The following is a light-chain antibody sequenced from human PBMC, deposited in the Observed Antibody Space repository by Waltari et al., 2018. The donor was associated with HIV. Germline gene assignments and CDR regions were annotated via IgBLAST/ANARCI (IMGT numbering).Light chain of an antibody. CDR3: QSFDSSLSGYV. CDR2: DNT. J-gene: IGLJ1*01. CDR1: SSNIRAGFD. V-gene: IGLV1-40*01. Sequence: QSVLTQPPSVSGAPGQRVTISCTGSSSNIRAGFDVHWYQQLPGTAPKLLIYDNTNRPSGVPDRFAGSRSGSAASLAITGLQAEDEADYYCQSFDSSLSGYVFGTGTKVTVL.